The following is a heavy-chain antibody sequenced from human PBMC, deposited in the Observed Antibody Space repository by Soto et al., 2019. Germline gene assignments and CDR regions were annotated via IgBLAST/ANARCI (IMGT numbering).Heavy chain of an antibody. CDR3: AKVDGVYATYYYYMDV. V-gene: IGHV3-23*01. J-gene: IGHJ6*03. CDR2: ISVSGGTT. D-gene: IGHD2-8*01. CDR1: GFTFSSYA. Sequence: GGSLRLSCAASGFTFSSYAMSWVRQAPGKGLEWVSGISVSGGTTYYADSVKGRFTISRDNSKNTLYLQMNSLRAEDTAVYYCAKVDGVYATYYYYMDVWGKGTTVTVSS.